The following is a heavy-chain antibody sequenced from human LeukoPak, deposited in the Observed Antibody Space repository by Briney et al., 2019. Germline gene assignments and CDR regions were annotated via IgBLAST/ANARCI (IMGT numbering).Heavy chain of an antibody. CDR1: GGSISSSSYY. Sequence: SETLSLTCTVSGGSISSSSYYWGWIRQPPGKGLEWIGSVYYSGSTNYNPSLKSRVTISVDTSKNQFSLKLNSVTATDTAVYYCARRGVGIADSGKIDHWGQGTLVTVSS. V-gene: IGHV4-39*01. CDR3: ARRGVGIADSGKIDH. J-gene: IGHJ4*02. CDR2: VYYSGST. D-gene: IGHD6-13*01.